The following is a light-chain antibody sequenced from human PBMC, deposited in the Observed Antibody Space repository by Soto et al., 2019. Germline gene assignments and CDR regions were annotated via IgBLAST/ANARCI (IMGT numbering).Light chain of an antibody. V-gene: IGKV3-20*01. CDR2: GAS. CDR1: QSVSSSY. J-gene: IGKJ2*01. CDR3: QQYGTSPPYT. Sequence: EIVLTQSPGTLSLSPGERATLSCRASQSVSSSYLAWYQQKPGQAPRLLIYGASSRATGFPDRFSGSGSGTDFTLTISRLEPDDFAVYYCQQYGTSPPYTFGQGTKLEIK.